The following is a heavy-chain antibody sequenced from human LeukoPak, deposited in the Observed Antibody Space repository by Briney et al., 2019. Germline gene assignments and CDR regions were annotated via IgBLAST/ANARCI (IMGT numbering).Heavy chain of an antibody. D-gene: IGHD2-2*01. V-gene: IGHV3-30-3*01. J-gene: IGHJ4*02. Sequence: GGSLRLSCAASGFTFNSYSMHWVRQAPGKGLEWGAVISYDGSNKYYADSVKGRFTISRDNSKDTLSLQMNSLTAQDTAVYYCTRCPSSTSCYGILLDYWGQGTLVTVSS. CDR3: TRCPSSTSCYGILLDY. CDR2: ISYDGSNK. CDR1: GFTFNSYS.